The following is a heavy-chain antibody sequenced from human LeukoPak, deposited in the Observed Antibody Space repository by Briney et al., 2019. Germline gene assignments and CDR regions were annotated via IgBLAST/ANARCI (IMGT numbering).Heavy chain of an antibody. CDR1: GGSLSNYY. V-gene: IGHV4-34*01. Sequence: SETLSLTCAVYGGSLSNYYWSWIRQPPGKGLEWIGEINHSGSTNYNPSLKSQVTISVDMSKNQFSLELSFVTAADTAVYYCARGPASGSNFAWFDPWGQGTLVTVSS. CDR3: ARGPASGSNFAWFDP. D-gene: IGHD3-10*01. CDR2: INHSGST. J-gene: IGHJ5*02.